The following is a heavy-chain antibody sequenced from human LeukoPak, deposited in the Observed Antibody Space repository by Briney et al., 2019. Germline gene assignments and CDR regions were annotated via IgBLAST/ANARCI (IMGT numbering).Heavy chain of an antibody. CDR2: ISSNGGST. Sequence: GGSLRLSCAASGFTFSSYSWYWVRQPPGKGLEYVSAISSNGGSTYYANSVKGRFTISRDNSKNTLYLQMGSLRAEDMAVYYCARIGYGSGSYGWFDSWGQGTLVTVSS. CDR3: ARIGYGSGSYGWFDS. V-gene: IGHV3-64*01. CDR1: GFTFSSYS. J-gene: IGHJ5*01. D-gene: IGHD3-10*01.